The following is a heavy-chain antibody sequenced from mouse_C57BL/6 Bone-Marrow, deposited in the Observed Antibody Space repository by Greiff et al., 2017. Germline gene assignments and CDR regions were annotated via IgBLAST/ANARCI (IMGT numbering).Heavy chain of an antibody. V-gene: IGHV5-2*01. CDR2: INSDGGST. D-gene: IGHD2-13*01. Sequence: EVNVVESGGGLVQPGESLKLSCESTEYEFTSHDMSWVRKTPEKRLELVAAINSDGGSTSYPDTMERRFILSRDNSNKALYLQMSCLRSEDTAWYYCERHERSTMVTSDYMDYWGQGTTRTVSS. CDR3: ERHERSTMVTSDYMDY. CDR1: EYEFTSHD. J-gene: IGHJ2*01.